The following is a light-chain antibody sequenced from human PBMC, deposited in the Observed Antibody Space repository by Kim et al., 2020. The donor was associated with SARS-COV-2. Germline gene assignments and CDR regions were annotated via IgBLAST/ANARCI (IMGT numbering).Light chain of an antibody. CDR1: KLGDKY. Sequence: VAPGQTASITCSGDKLGDKYACWYQQKPGQSPLLVIYQDNRRPSGIPERFSGSNSGNTATLTISGTQAVDEADYYCQAWDSSTWVYGGGTQLTVL. CDR2: QDN. V-gene: IGLV3-1*01. J-gene: IGLJ3*02. CDR3: QAWDSSTWV.